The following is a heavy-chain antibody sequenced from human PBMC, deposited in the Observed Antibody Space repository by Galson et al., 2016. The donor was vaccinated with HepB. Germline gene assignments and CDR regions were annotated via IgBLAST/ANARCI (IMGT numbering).Heavy chain of an antibody. Sequence: CAISGDSVSSKSAAWSWIRQSPSRGLEWLGRTYYRSKRYNDYAAPVKGRISINPDTSKNQFSLQLNSVTREETAVYYCARDKGAYETGYYLPDAFDVWGQGTMVSVSS. D-gene: IGHD3-9*01. V-gene: IGHV6-1*01. CDR1: GDSVSSKSAA. CDR3: ARDKGAYETGYYLPDAFDV. J-gene: IGHJ3*01. CDR2: TYYRSKRYN.